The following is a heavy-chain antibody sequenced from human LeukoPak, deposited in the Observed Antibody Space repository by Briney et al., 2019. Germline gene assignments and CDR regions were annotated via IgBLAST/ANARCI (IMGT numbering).Heavy chain of an antibody. CDR1: GFTFSSYG. V-gene: IGHV3-30*18. CDR2: ISYDGSNK. CDR3: AKDGPVTMVRGVIEYYFDY. J-gene: IGHJ4*02. Sequence: GRSLRLSCAASGFTFSSYGMHWVRQAPGKGLEWVAVISYDGSNKYYADSVKGRFTISRDNSKNTLYLQMNSLRAEDTAVYYCAKDGPVTMVRGVIEYYFDYWGQGTLVTVSS. D-gene: IGHD3-10*01.